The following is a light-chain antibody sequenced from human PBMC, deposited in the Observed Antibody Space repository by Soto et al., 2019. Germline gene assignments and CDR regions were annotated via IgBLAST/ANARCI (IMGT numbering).Light chain of an antibody. CDR3: CSYTDSRTHI. CDR1: SSDVGGYNY. V-gene: IGLV2-14*01. Sequence: QSVLTQPASVSGSPGQSITISCTGTSSDVGGYNYVSWYQQHPGKAPKLIILEVSYRPSGISNRFSASKSGDTASLTTSGLQADDEADYYCCSYTDSRTHIFGSGTKVTVL. CDR2: EVS. J-gene: IGLJ1*01.